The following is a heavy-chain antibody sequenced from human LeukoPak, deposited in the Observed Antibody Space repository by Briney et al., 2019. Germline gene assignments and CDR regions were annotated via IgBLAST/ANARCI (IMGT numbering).Heavy chain of an antibody. J-gene: IGHJ4*02. Sequence: ASVKVSCKASGYTFTGYYMHWVRQAPGQGLEWMGWINPNSGGTNYAQKFQGRVTMTRDMSTSTVYMELSSLRSEDTAVYYYARSLDYYGSGSPFSYWGQGTLVTVSS. CDR2: INPNSGGT. CDR1: GYTFTGYY. V-gene: IGHV1-2*02. CDR3: ARSLDYYGSGSPFSY. D-gene: IGHD3-10*01.